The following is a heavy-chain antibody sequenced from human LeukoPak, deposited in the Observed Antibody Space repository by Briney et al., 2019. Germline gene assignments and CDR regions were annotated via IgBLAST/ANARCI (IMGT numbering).Heavy chain of an antibody. J-gene: IGHJ4*02. D-gene: IGHD3-10*01. V-gene: IGHV1-3*01. Sequence: ASVKVSRKASGYTFTSYAMHWVRQAPGQRLEWMGWINAGNGNTKYSQKFQGRVTITRDTSASTAYMELSSLRSEDTAVYYCAREGGYYGSGSHNWGQGTLVTVSS. CDR3: AREGGYYGSGSHN. CDR2: INAGNGNT. CDR1: GYTFTSYA.